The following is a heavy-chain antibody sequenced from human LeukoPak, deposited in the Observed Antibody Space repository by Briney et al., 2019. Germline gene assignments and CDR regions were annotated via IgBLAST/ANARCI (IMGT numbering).Heavy chain of an antibody. J-gene: IGHJ4*02. CDR3: ARDGWFGELDKDHFDY. Sequence: GGSLRLSCAASGFTFSDYHMSWIRQAPGKGLEWVSYISLSSTYTNYADSVKGRFTISRDNAKNLLSLQMNSLRAEDTAVYYCARDGWFGELDKDHFDYWGQGTLVTVSS. CDR1: GFTFSDYH. D-gene: IGHD3-10*01. V-gene: IGHV3-11*06. CDR2: ISLSSTYT.